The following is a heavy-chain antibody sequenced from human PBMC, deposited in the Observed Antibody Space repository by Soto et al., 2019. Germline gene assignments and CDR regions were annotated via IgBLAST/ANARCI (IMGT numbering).Heavy chain of an antibody. CDR1: GDSIIGIYH. J-gene: IGHJ5*02. D-gene: IGHD6-13*01. CDR2: IYHTGTT. Sequence: PSETLSLTCAVSGDSIIGIYHWAWIRQSPGRGLEWIASIYHTGTTYYTPSLESRVTISVDTSKNQFSLKLSSVTAADTAVYYCARGGYGAAAETGWFDPWGQGTLVIVSS. V-gene: IGHV4-38-2*01. CDR3: ARGGYGAAAETGWFDP.